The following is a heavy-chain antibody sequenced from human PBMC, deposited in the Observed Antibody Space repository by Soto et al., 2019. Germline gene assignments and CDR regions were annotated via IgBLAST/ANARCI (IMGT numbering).Heavy chain of an antibody. Sequence: EVQLVESGGGLVKPGGSLRLSCAASGFGFSSYSMNWVRQAPGKGLEWVSSISKSGTVTYYAESVMGRFTISRDNAKKSLFLQMSSLRDEDTAVYFCARDPGYSDTLTGDDMPNRFYGMDVWGQGTTVTVSS. V-gene: IGHV3-21*01. J-gene: IGHJ6*02. CDR1: GFGFSSYS. CDR2: ISKSGTVT. D-gene: IGHD3-9*01. CDR3: ARDPGYSDTLTGDDMPNRFYGMDV.